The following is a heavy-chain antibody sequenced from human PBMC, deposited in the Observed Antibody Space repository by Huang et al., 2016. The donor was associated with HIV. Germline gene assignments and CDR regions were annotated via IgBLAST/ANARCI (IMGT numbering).Heavy chain of an antibody. D-gene: IGHD6-19*01. CDR1: GFSFSSYT. CDR3: AKDRVAGTGHCFDP. Sequence: EVKLLESGGGLVQPGGSLRLSCAASGFSFSSYTMTWFRQAPGKGLEWVSSIRGSDNTTVYADSVKGRFTISRDNSKNTLYLQMKSLRVDETAVYYCAKDRVAGTGHCFDPWGQGTLVTVSS. V-gene: IGHV3-23*01. J-gene: IGHJ5*02. CDR2: IRGSDNTT.